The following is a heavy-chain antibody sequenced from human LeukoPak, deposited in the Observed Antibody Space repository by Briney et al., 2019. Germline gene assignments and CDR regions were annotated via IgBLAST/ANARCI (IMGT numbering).Heavy chain of an antibody. CDR2: INHSGST. CDR3: ARDLQHLCSGGSCYRRLGGGGY. J-gene: IGHJ4*02. V-gene: IGHV4-34*01. CDR1: GGSFSGYY. D-gene: IGHD2-15*01. Sequence: SETLSLTCAVYGGSFSGYYWSWIRQPPGKGLEWIGEINHSGSTNYNPSLKSRVTISVDTSKNQFSLKLSSVTAADTAVYYCARDLQHLCSGGSCYRRLGGGGYWGQGTLVTVSS.